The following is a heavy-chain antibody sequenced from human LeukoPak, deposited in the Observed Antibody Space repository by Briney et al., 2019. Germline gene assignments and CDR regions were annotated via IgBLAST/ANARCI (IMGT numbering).Heavy chain of an antibody. CDR3: ARVGISGRFLEWLQFDY. V-gene: IGHV1-46*01. CDR1: GYTFINYF. Sequence: ASVKVSCKASGYTFINYFIHWVRQAPGHGLEWMGIINPSVGSTTYAQKFQGRVTMTRDTSTTTVYMELSSLRSEDTAVYYCARVGISGRFLEWLQFDYWGQGTLVTVSS. J-gene: IGHJ4*02. CDR2: INPSVGST. D-gene: IGHD3-3*01.